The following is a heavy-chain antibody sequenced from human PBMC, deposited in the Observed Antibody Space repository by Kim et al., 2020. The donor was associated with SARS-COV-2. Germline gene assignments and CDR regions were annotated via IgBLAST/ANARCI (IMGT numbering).Heavy chain of an antibody. D-gene: IGHD6-19*01. J-gene: IGHJ5*02. V-gene: IGHV4-39*07. CDR2: IYYSGST. Sequence: SETLSLTCTVSGGSISSSSYYWGWIRQPPGKGLEWIGSIYYSGSTYYNPSLKSRVTISVDTSKNQFSLKLSSVTAADTAVYYCARDGHSGWYGDWFDPWGQGTLVTVSS. CDR3: ARDGHSGWYGDWFDP. CDR1: GGSISSSSYY.